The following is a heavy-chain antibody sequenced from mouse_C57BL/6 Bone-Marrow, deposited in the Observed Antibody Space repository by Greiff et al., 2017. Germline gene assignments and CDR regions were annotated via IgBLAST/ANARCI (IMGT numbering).Heavy chain of an antibody. D-gene: IGHD2-2*01. CDR1: GYTFTSYW. Sequence: VQLQQPGAELVRPGSSVKLSCKASGYTFTSYWMDWVKQRPGQGLEWIGNIYPSDSETHYNQKFKDKATLTVDKSSSTAYMQLSSLTSEDSAVYYCARRDCGYEGFAVGGPGTLVTVSA. CDR2: IYPSDSET. J-gene: IGHJ3*01. V-gene: IGHV1-61*01. CDR3: ARRDCGYEGFAV.